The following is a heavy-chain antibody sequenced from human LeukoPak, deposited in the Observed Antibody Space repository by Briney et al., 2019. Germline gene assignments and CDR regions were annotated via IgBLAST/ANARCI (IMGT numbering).Heavy chain of an antibody. CDR3: ARAGWSSSTSCSAFFDY. D-gene: IGHD2-2*01. Sequence: PGGSRRLSCAGSGFTFSSYSMNWVRQAPGKGLEWVSSISSSSSYIYYADSVKGRFTISRDNAKNSLYLQMNSLRAEDTAVYYCARAGWSSSTSCSAFFDYWGQGTLVTVSS. V-gene: IGHV3-21*01. J-gene: IGHJ4*02. CDR2: ISSSSSYI. CDR1: GFTFSSYS.